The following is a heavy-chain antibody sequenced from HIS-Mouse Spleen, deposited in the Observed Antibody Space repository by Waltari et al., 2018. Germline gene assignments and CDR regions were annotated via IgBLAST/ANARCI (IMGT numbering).Heavy chain of an antibody. CDR1: GFTVSSND. Sequence: EVQLVETGGGLIQPGGSLRLSCAASGFTVSSNDMSWVRQAPGKGRGWVSVIVGGCSTSFADSVKGRFTISRDNSKNTLYLQMNSLRAEDTAVYYCARHYYYCSGSYYFDYWGQGTLVTVSS. J-gene: IGHJ4*02. CDR3: ARHYYYCSGSYYFDY. V-gene: IGHV3-53*02. D-gene: IGHD3-10*01. CDR2: IVGGCST.